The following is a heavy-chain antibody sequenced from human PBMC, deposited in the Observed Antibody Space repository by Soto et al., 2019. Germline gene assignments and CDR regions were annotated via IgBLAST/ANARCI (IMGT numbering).Heavy chain of an antibody. Sequence: SVKVSCKASGGTFSSYAISWVRQAPGQGLEWMGGIIPIFGTANYAQKFQGRVTITADESTSTAYMELSSLRSEDTAVYYCARDRITIFGVVIAPYYYYGMDVWGQGTTVTVSS. J-gene: IGHJ6*02. CDR2: IIPIFGTA. CDR3: ARDRITIFGVVIAPYYYYGMDV. CDR1: GGTFSSYA. V-gene: IGHV1-69*13. D-gene: IGHD3-3*01.